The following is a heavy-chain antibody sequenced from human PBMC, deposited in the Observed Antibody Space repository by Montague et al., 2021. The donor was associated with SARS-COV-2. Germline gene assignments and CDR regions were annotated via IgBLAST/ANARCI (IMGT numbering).Heavy chain of an antibody. CDR1: GFTFSRYT. V-gene: IGHV3-23*01. CDR2: ISGGGDRK. D-gene: IGHD3-22*01. J-gene: IGHJ5*02. Sequence: SRRLSFSASGFTFSRYTISWVRQAPGKGLEWVSGISGGGDRKYYADSVKGRLTISRDNSKNTVYVQMNSLRAEDTAVYYCAKFSRDSSGVAWGQGTLVTVPS. CDR3: AKFSRDSSGVA.